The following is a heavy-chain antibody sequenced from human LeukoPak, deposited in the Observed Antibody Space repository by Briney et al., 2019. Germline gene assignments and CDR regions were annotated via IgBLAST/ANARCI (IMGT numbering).Heavy chain of an antibody. J-gene: IGHJ6*03. D-gene: IGHD3-10*01. Sequence: PSETLSLTCTVSGYSISSGYYWGWIRQPPGKGLEWIGTIYHSGNTYYNPSLASRVIILVDTSKNHFSLKLSSVTAADTAVYYCASGAYAYYYMDVWGKGTTVTISS. CDR2: IYHSGNT. V-gene: IGHV4-38-2*02. CDR3: ASGAYAYYYMDV. CDR1: GYSISSGYY.